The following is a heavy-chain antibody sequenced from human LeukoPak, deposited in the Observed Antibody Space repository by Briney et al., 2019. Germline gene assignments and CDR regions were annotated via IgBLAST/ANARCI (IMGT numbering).Heavy chain of an antibody. Sequence: HPGGSLRLSCAASGFTVSSNYMSWVRQAPGKGLEWVSVIYSGGSTYYADSVKGRFTISRDNSKNTLYLQMNSLRAEDTAVYYCARDRPVIDTAMEYYFDYWGQGTLVTVSS. CDR2: IYSGGST. V-gene: IGHV3-53*05. D-gene: IGHD5-18*01. J-gene: IGHJ4*02. CDR3: ARDRPVIDTAMEYYFDY. CDR1: GFTVSSNY.